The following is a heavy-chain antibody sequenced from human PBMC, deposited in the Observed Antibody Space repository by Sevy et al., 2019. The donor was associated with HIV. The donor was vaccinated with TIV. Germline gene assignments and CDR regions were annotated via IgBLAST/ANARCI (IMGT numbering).Heavy chain of an antibody. CDR2: IYYSGST. J-gene: IGHJ6*02. CDR3: ARAEYSSSSRLRYYGMDV. CDR1: GGSISSGGYY. V-gene: IGHV4-31*03. D-gene: IGHD6-6*01. Sequence: SETLSLTCTVSGGSISSGGYYWSWIRQHPGKGLEWIGYIYYSGSTYYNPSLKSRVTISVDTSKNQFPLKLSSVTAADTAVYYCARAEYSSSSRLRYYGMDVWGQGTTVTVSS.